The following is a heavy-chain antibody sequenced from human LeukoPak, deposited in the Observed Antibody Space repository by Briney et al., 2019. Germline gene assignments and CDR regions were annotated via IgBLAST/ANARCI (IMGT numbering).Heavy chain of an antibody. Sequence: GGSLRLSCAASAFTFNSYAMSWVRQAPGKGLEWVSAITGSGGDTYHAESVKGRFTISRDNSQDTLYLQMNSLTVEDMAVYYCAKGNRDSRPYYFDFWGQGTLVTVSS. CDR3: AKGNRDSRPYYFDF. CDR1: AFTFNSYA. CDR2: ITGSGGDT. J-gene: IGHJ4*02. D-gene: IGHD3-3*01. V-gene: IGHV3-23*01.